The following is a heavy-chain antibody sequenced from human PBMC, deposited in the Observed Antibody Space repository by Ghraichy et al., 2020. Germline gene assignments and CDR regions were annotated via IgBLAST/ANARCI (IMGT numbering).Heavy chain of an antibody. CDR2: TRNKANSYTT. Sequence: GGSLRLSCAASGFTFSDHYMDWVRQAPGKGLEWVGRTRNKANSYTTEYAASVKGRFTISRDDSKNSLYLQMNSLKTEDTAVYYCARVGLTGEEVDWDFDLWGRGTLVTVSS. D-gene: IGHD7-27*01. CDR3: ARVGLTGEEVDWDFDL. CDR1: GFTFSDHY. V-gene: IGHV3-72*01. J-gene: IGHJ2*01.